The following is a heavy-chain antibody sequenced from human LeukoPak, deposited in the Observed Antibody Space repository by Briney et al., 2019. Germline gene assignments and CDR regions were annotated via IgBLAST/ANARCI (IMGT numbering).Heavy chain of an antibody. V-gene: IGHV3-30*04. CDR1: GFTFSSYA. J-gene: IGHJ4*02. CDR2: ISYDGSNK. CDR3: ARGPLMTTVTPDY. D-gene: IGHD4-17*01. Sequence: GGSLRLSCAASGFTFSSYAMHWVRQAPGKGLEWVAVISYDGSNKYYADSVKGRFTISRDNSKNTLYLQMNSLRAEDTAVYYCARGPLMTTVTPDYWGQGTLVTVSS.